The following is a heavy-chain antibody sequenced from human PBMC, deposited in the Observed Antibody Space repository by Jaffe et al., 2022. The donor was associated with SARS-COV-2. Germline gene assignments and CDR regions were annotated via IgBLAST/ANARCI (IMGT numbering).Heavy chain of an antibody. D-gene: IGHD3-3*01. Sequence: QVQLVQSGAEVKKPGASVKVSCKASGYTFTSYGISWVRQAPGQGLEWMGWISAYNGNTNYAQKLQGRVTMTTDTSTSTAYMELRSLRSDDTAVYYCALNLEYYDFWSGPPNYFDYWGQGTLVTVSS. J-gene: IGHJ4*02. CDR2: ISAYNGNT. V-gene: IGHV1-18*01. CDR3: ALNLEYYDFWSGPPNYFDY. CDR1: GYTFTSYG.